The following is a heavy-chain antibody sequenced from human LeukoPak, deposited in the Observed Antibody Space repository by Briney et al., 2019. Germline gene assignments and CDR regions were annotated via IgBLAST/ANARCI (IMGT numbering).Heavy chain of an antibody. V-gene: IGHV1-8*01. CDR1: GYTFTSYD. Sequence: RASVKVSCKASGYTFTSYDINWVRQATGQGLEWMGWMNPNSGNTGYAQKFQGRVTMTRNTSISTAYMELSSLRSEDTAVYYCARGADYYYHMDVWGKGTTVTISS. CDR3: ARGADYYYHMDV. J-gene: IGHJ6*03. CDR2: MNPNSGNT.